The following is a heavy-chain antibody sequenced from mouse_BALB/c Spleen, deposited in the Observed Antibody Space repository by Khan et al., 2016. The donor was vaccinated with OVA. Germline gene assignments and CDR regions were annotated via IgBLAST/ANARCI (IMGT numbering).Heavy chain of an antibody. CDR2: IWAGGST. Sequence: QVQLKESGPGLVAPSQSLSVTCTVSGFSLTSHGVHWVRQPPGKGLEWLGVIWAGGSTNYNSALMSRLSISKDSSKSQVFLKMNSLQTDDTAMYYCARNREPDYFDYWGQGTTLTVSS. CDR3: ARNREPDYFDY. CDR1: GFSLTSHG. V-gene: IGHV2-9*02. J-gene: IGHJ2*01.